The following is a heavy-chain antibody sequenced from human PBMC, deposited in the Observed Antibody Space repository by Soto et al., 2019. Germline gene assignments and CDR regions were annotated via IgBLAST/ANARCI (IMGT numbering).Heavy chain of an antibody. Sequence: SVKVSCKASGGTFINHAFSWVRQAPGQGLEWMGGIIPMFGTADYSQKFQGRVTITADESTTTAHMELSSLRSDDSAVYYCARDDATYCGGDCYRYFFYGLDVWGQGTTVTAP. CDR2: IIPMFGTA. V-gene: IGHV1-69*13. J-gene: IGHJ6*02. CDR3: ARDDATYCGGDCYRYFFYGLDV. D-gene: IGHD2-21*02. CDR1: GGTFINHA.